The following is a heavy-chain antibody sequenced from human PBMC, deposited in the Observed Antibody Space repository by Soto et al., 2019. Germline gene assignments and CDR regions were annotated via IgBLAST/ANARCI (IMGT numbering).Heavy chain of an antibody. CDR3: VRDHVAIKTEAGRSGWFDP. CDR1: GGTFKTYV. CDR2: IIPLFGTT. V-gene: IGHV1-69*06. J-gene: IGHJ5*02. Sequence: QVQLVQSGAEVKKPGSSVNVSCKASGGTFKTYVITWVRQAPGQGLEWMGGIIPLFGTTTYAPKFQGRVTISADKSTNTVYMELSSLRSDDTAVYSCVRDHVAIKTEAGRSGWFDPWGQGTLVTVSS. D-gene: IGHD2-21*01.